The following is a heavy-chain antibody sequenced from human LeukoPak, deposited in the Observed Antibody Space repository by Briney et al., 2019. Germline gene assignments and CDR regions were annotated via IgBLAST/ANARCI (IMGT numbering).Heavy chain of an antibody. V-gene: IGHV3-48*04. D-gene: IGHD3-9*01. J-gene: IGHJ6*02. CDR2: ITDSGSTI. Sequence: PGGSLRLSCAASGFTFSNYAMNWVRQAPGKGLEWVSYITDSGSTIHYADSVNGRFAISRDNAKNSLYLQMNSLRAEDSAVYYCARSIGLTGGGVDVWGRGTTVTVSS. CDR1: GFTFSNYA. CDR3: ARSIGLTGGGVDV.